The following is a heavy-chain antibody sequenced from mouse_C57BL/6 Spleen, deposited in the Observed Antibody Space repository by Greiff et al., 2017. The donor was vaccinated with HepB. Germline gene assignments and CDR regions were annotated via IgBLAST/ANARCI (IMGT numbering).Heavy chain of an antibody. V-gene: IGHV14-4*01. CDR2: LDPENGDT. Sequence: VQLQQSGAELVRPGASVKLSCTASGFNIKDDYMHWVKQRPEQGLEWIGWLDPENGDTEYASKFQGKATITADTSSNTAYLQLSSLTSEDTAVYYCTLHYYGSSPYYWGQGTTLTVSS. CDR1: GFNIKDDY. J-gene: IGHJ2*01. D-gene: IGHD1-1*01. CDR3: TLHYYGSSPYY.